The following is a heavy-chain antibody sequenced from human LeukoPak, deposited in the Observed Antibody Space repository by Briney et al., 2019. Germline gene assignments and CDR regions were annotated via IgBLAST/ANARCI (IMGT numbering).Heavy chain of an antibody. CDR3: AKNSGPNYYDSSGYYEPDFDY. V-gene: IGHV3-11*04. D-gene: IGHD3-22*01. CDR2: ISSSGSTI. J-gene: IGHJ4*02. CDR1: GFTFSDYY. Sequence: GGSLRLSCAASGFTFSDYYMSWIRQAPGKGLEWVSYISSSGSTIYYADSVKGRFTISRDNAKNSLYLQMNSLRAEDTAVYYCAKNSGPNYYDSSGYYEPDFDYWGQGTLVTVSS.